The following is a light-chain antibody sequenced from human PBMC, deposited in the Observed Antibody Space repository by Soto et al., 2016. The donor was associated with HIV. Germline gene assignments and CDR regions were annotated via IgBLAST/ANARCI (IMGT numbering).Light chain of an antibody. J-gene: IGKJ1*01. CDR1: QGIRND. CDR2: ASS. V-gene: IGKV1-39*01. CDR3: QQSYSTPWT. Sequence: IQMTQSPSSLSASVGDRVTITCRASQGIRNDLGWYQQRPGKPPKLLIYASSSLQSGVPSRFSGSGSGTDFTLTISSLQPEDFATYYCQQSYSTPWTFGQGTKVEIK.